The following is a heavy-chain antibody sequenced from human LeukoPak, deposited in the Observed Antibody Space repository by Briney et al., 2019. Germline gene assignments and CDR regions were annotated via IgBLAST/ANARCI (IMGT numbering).Heavy chain of an antibody. D-gene: IGHD2-21*02. J-gene: IGHJ3*01. CDR3: ARQRFSDVHAFDV. CDR1: GYTFTSYG. CDR2: ISAYNGNT. V-gene: IGHV1-18*01. Sequence: GASVKVSCKASGYTFTSYGISWVRQAPGQGLEWMGWISAYNGNTNYAQKLQGRVTMTTDTSTSTAYMELKSLTSDDTAVYYCARQRFSDVHAFDVWGQGTVVSVS.